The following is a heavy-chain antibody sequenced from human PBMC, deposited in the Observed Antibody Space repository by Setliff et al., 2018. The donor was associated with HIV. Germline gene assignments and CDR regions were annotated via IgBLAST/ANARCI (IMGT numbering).Heavy chain of an antibody. V-gene: IGHV1-69*05. D-gene: IGHD1-26*01. CDR2: MMTIFSTT. CDR3: ATEGAGGSYQRASALDV. J-gene: IGHJ3*01. CDR1: AGGFSISA. Sequence: GASVKVSCKSSAGGFSISAINWVRQAPGQGLEWMGGMMTIFSTTNYARKFQGRVTITTDESTGTAYMELSNLRSEDTAVYYCATEGAGGSYQRASALDVWGQGTMVTVSS.